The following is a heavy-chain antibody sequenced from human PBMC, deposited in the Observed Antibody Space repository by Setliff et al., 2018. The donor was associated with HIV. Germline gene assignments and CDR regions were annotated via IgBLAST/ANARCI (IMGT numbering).Heavy chain of an antibody. Sequence: SETLSLTCNVSGGSISSYYWSWIRQSPEKRLEWIGYIYYTGTTRYSPSLRSRVSISVDTSKNQFSLRPTSMTAADTAVYYCARQFFGSGSPLDYWGQGARVTVSS. CDR3: ARQFFGSGSPLDY. CDR1: GGSISSYY. D-gene: IGHD3-10*01. J-gene: IGHJ4*02. V-gene: IGHV4-59*08. CDR2: IYYTGTT.